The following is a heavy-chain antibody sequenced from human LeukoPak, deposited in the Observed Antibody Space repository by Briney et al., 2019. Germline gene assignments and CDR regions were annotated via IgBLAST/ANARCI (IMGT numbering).Heavy chain of an antibody. CDR2: ISTYNGKT. D-gene: IGHD3-16*01. CDR3: ARVGSVGGQSGFDP. V-gene: IGHV1-18*01. Sequence: ASVKVSCKASGYSFTTYGISWVRQAPGQGLEWMGWISTYNGKTNYPQKFQGRVTMTTDTSTSTAYMELRSLRSDDTAVYYCARVGSVGGQSGFDPWGQGTLVTVSS. J-gene: IGHJ5*02. CDR1: GYSFTTYG.